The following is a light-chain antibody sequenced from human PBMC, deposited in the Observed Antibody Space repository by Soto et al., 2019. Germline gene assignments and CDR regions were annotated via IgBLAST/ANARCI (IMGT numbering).Light chain of an antibody. CDR3: CSYAGTTTWV. J-gene: IGLJ3*02. V-gene: IGLV2-23*02. CDR1: SSDVGSYNL. Sequence: QSALTQPASVSRSPGQSITISCTGTSSDVGSYNLVSWFQQHPGKAPKFMIYEVSKRPSGVSTRFSGSKSGNTASLTISGLQAEDEADYYCCSYAGTTTWVFGGGTKLTVL. CDR2: EVS.